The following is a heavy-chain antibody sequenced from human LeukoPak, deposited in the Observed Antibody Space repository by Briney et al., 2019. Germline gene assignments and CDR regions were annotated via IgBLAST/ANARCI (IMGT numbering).Heavy chain of an antibody. CDR3: AKDRTGNYVAWFDP. CDR2: ISSGGGST. V-gene: IGHV3-23*01. J-gene: IGHJ5*02. Sequence: GGPLRLSCAASGFTFSSYAMSWVRQAPGKGLEWVSSISSGGGSTYYADSVKGRFTISRDNSKNTLYLQMNSLRAEDAAVYYCAKDRTGNYVAWFDPWGQGTLVTVPS. D-gene: IGHD4-11*01. CDR1: GFTFSSYA.